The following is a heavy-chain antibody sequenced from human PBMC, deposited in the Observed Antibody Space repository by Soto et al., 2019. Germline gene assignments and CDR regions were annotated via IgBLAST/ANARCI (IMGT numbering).Heavy chain of an antibody. Sequence: QVTLKESGPVLVKPTETLTLTCTVSGFSLSNARMGVSWIRQPPGKALEWLAHIFSNDEKSDSTSLKSRLTISKDTSKSQVVLTMTNMDPVDTATYYCARIILIGEDCSGGSCYGYFDYWGQGTLVTVSS. CDR2: IFSNDEK. J-gene: IGHJ4*02. CDR1: GFSLSNARMG. CDR3: ARIILIGEDCSGGSCYGYFDY. V-gene: IGHV2-26*01. D-gene: IGHD2-15*01.